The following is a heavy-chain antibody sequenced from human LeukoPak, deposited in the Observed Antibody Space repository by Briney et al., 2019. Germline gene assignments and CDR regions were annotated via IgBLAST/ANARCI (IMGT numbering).Heavy chain of an antibody. Sequence: PGESLKISCKGSGYGFTSYWIGWVRQLPGKGLEWMGIIYPGDSDTRYSPSFQGQVTISADKSISTAYLQWSSLKASDTAMYYCARPASAGTDAFDIWGQGTMVTVSS. CDR1: GYGFTSYW. J-gene: IGHJ3*02. V-gene: IGHV5-51*01. CDR3: ARPASAGTDAFDI. CDR2: IYPGDSDT.